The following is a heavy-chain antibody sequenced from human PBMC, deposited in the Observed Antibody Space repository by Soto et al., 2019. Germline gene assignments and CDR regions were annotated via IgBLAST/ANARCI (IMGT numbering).Heavy chain of an antibody. CDR2: ISHNDEPRI. D-gene: IGHD3-10*01. V-gene: IGHV3-30*01. CDR3: ARGVRAETYYNAFDY. Sequence: QVQLVESGGGVVQPGSSLRLSCAASGFSFKNYAFHWVRQAPGKGLQWVALISHNDEPRIFYADSVQGRFTISRDNFKSTVYLPMNRLRNEDTAVYHCARGVRAETYYNAFDYWGQGTQVTVSS. CDR1: GFSFKNYA. J-gene: IGHJ4*01.